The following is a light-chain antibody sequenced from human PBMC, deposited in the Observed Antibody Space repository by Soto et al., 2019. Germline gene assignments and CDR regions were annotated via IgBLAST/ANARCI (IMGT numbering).Light chain of an antibody. CDR1: QSVSSSY. J-gene: IGKJ2*01. V-gene: IGKV3-20*01. CDR3: QQYGSSLYT. CDR2: GAS. Sequence: IVLTQSPGTLSLSPGERASLSCRASQSVSSSYLAWYQQKPGQAPRLPIYGASSRATGKPDRFSGSGSGTDFTLTISRLEPEDFAVYYCQQYGSSLYTFGQGTKLEIK.